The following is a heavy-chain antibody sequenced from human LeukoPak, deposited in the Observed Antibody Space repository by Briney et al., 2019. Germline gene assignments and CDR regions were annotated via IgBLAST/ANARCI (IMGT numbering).Heavy chain of an antibody. Sequence: ASVKVSCKASGYTFTSYAMNWVRQAPGQGLEWMGWINTNTGNPTYAQGFTGRFVFSLDTSVSTAYLQISSLKAEDTAVYYCARTLPGIAVAAHLGGGYYYYYMDVWGKGTTVTVSS. D-gene: IGHD6-19*01. V-gene: IGHV7-4-1*02. CDR3: ARTLPGIAVAAHLGGGYYYYYMDV. CDR1: GYTFTSYA. J-gene: IGHJ6*03. CDR2: INTNTGNP.